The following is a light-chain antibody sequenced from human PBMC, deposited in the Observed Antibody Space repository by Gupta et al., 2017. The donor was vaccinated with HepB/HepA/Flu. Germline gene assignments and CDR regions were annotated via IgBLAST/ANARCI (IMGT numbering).Light chain of an antibody. CDR1: SSDVGGYNY. CDR3: SSYTSSSSVV. CDR2: DAS. Sequence: QSALTQPASVSGSPGQSITLSCTGTSSDVGGYNYVSWYQQHPGKAPKLMIYDASNRPSGVSNRFSGSKSGNTASLTISGLQAEDEADYYCSSYTSSSSVVFGGGTKLTVL. V-gene: IGLV2-14*01. J-gene: IGLJ2*01.